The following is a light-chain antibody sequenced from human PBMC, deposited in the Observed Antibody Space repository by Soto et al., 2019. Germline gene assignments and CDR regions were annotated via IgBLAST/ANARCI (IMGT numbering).Light chain of an antibody. V-gene: IGLV3-21*02. CDR2: DDR. CDR1: NIGSKS. CDR3: QVWTGSSDHYV. Sequence: SYELTQPPSVSVAPGQTARITCGEDNIGSKSVHWYQQKPGQAPVLVVYDDRDRPSGIPERFSGSNSGNTATLTISRVEAGDEADYYCQVWTGSSDHYVFGIGTQVTV. J-gene: IGLJ1*01.